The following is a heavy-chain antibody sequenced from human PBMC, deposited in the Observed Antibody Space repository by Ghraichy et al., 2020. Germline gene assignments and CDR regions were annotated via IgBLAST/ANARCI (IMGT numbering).Heavy chain of an antibody. CDR2: IHYSGRT. CDR3: ARGPWIQLHFHY. Sequence: SETLSLTCTVSGASITSDYWTWIRQPPGKGLEWIGYIHYSGRTKYNPSLKGRVTISVDKSNHQFSLKLRSVTAADTALYYCARGPWIQLHFHYWGQGTPVTVSS. D-gene: IGHD5-18*01. V-gene: IGHV4-59*12. J-gene: IGHJ4*02. CDR1: GASITSDY.